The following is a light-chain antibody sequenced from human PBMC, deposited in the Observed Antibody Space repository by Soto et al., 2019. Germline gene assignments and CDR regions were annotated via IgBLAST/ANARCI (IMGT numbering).Light chain of an antibody. CDR3: QQSYNPSPT. J-gene: IGKJ1*01. CDR2: AAS. CDR1: QDIRNT. Sequence: DIQMTQSPSSLSASLGDRVTITCRASQDIRNTLAWYQQKPGEAPKLLIFAASNLQSGVPSRFSGSGFGADFTLTISSLQPADYATYFCQQSYNPSPTFGQGTKGGY. V-gene: IGKV1-39*01.